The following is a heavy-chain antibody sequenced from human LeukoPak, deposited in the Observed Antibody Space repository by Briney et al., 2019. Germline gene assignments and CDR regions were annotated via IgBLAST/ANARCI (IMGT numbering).Heavy chain of an antibody. J-gene: IGHJ4*02. D-gene: IGHD3-22*01. CDR2: ISYDGSNK. Sequence: PGRSLRLSCAASGFTFSSYAMHWVRQAPGKGLEWVAVISYDGSNKYYADSVKGRFTISRDNSKNTLYLQMNSLRAEDTAVYYCAKTYYYDSSGYVGDYWGQGTLVTVSS. CDR3: AKTYYYDSSGYVGDY. CDR1: GFTFSSYA. V-gene: IGHV3-30-3*01.